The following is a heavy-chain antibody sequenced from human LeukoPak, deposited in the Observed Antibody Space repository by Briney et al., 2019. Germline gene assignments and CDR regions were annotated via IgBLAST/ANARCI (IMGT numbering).Heavy chain of an antibody. D-gene: IGHD3-16*01. V-gene: IGHV4-31*03. Sequence: SETLSLTCTVSGGSICRGGYYGSWIRQHPGKGLEWIGYIYYSGSTYYNPSLKSRVTISVDTSKNQFSLKLSSVTAADTAEYYCASVDRNDYVFSWGQGTLVTVSS. J-gene: IGHJ4*02. CDR3: ASVDRNDYVFS. CDR2: IYYSGST. CDR1: GGSICRGGYY.